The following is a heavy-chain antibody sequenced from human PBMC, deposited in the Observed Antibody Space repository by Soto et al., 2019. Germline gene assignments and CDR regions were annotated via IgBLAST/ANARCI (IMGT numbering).Heavy chain of an antibody. V-gene: IGHV4-59*01. J-gene: IGHJ4*02. CDR1: GGSISSYY. CDR2: IYYSGST. CDR3: ASSSIAARADFAY. Sequence: SETLSLTCTVSGGSISSYYWSWIRQPPGKGLEWIGYIYYSGSTNYNPSLKSRVTISVDTSKNQFSLKLSSVTAADTAVYYCASSSIAARADFAYWGQGTLVTVSS. D-gene: IGHD6-6*01.